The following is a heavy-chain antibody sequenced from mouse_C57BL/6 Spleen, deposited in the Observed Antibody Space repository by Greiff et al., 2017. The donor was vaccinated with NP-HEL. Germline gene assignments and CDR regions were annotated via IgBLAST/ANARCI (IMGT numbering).Heavy chain of an antibody. V-gene: IGHV1-22*01. CDR2: INPNNGGT. J-gene: IGHJ2*01. D-gene: IGHD1-1*01. CDR1: GYTFTDYN. CDR3: ARRVYGSSYNFDY. Sequence: VQLQQSGPELVKPGASVKMSCKASGYTFTDYNMHWVKQSHGKSLEWIGYINPNNGGTSYNQKFKGKATLTVNKSSSTAYMELRSLTSEDSAVYYCARRVYGSSYNFDYWGQGTTLTVSS.